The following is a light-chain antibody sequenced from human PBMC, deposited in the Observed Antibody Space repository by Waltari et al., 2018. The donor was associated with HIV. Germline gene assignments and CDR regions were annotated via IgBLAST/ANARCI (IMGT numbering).Light chain of an antibody. V-gene: IGLV2-11*01. CDR3: CSYAGSYTLV. CDR2: DVT. Sequence: QSALTQPRSVSGSPGQSVTISCSGTSRDIGSYNYVSWYQERPGKAPKLMIYDVTHRPSGVPDRFSGSKSGNTASLTISGLQADDEADYYCCSYAGSYTLVFGGGTKLTVV. J-gene: IGLJ3*02. CDR1: SRDIGSYNY.